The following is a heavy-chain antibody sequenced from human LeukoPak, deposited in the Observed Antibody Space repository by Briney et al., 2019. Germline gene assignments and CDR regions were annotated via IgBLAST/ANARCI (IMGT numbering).Heavy chain of an antibody. Sequence: GGSLRLSCAASGFTFSSYWMHWVRQAPGKGLVWFSRINSDGSSTSYADSVKARFTISRDNAKNTLYLQMNSLRAEDTAVYYCARVLLWFGESDFDYWGQGTLVTVSS. CDR3: ARVLLWFGESDFDY. J-gene: IGHJ4*02. CDR2: INSDGSST. D-gene: IGHD3-10*01. CDR1: GFTFSSYW. V-gene: IGHV3-74*01.